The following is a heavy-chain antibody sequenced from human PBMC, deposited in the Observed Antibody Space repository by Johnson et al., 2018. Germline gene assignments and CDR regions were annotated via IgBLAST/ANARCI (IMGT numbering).Heavy chain of an antibody. D-gene: IGHD3-10*01. V-gene: IGHV6-1*01. CDR1: GDSVSSNSAA. J-gene: IGHJ6*02. CDR3: AGATYYGSGRLSGDGMDV. Sequence: QVQLQQSGPGLVKPSQTLSLTCAISGDSVSSNSAAWNWIRQSPSRGLEWLGRTYYRSKWYNDYAVSVKSRITINPDTSKNQFSLQLNSVTPEDTAVYYCAGATYYGSGRLSGDGMDVWGQGTTVTVSS. CDR2: TYYRSKWYN.